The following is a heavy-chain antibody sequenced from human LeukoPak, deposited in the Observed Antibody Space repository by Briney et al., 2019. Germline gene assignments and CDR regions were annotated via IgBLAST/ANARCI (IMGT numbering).Heavy chain of an antibody. CDR3: ARTTNSYYYYYYYIDV. CDR1: GYTFNSTG. D-gene: IGHD1-26*01. V-gene: IGHV1-18*01. CDR2: INAYNDNT. Sequence: ASVKVSCKASGYTFNSTGISWVRQAPGQGLEWMGWINAYNDNTKYAEKLQGRVTMTTDTSTGTAYMELRSLRSDDTAVYYCARTTNSYYYYYYYIDVWGKGTTVTVSS. J-gene: IGHJ6*03.